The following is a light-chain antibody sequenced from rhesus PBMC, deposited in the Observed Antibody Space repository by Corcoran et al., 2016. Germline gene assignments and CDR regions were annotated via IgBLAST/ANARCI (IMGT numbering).Light chain of an antibody. CDR2: YAK. CDR1: QGISSY. V-gene: IGKV1-32*01. Sequence: DIQMTQSPSSLSASVGDRVTITCRASQGISSYLNWYQQKPGKAPKLLIYYAKRWGGGVPSRFSGSGAGTEFKHTISCLQPEDFATYYCQQYNSLPWTFGQGTKVEIK. CDR3: QQYNSLPWT. J-gene: IGKJ1*01.